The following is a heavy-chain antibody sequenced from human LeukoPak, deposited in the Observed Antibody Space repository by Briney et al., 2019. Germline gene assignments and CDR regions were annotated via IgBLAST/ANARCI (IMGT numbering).Heavy chain of an antibody. D-gene: IGHD2-2*01. CDR1: GFTFSSYS. CDR2: ISSSSSTI. CDR3: ARDASPCSSTSCYFSWGASVGFDY. Sequence: QPGGSLRLSCAASGFTFSSYSMNWVRQAPGKGLEWVSYISSSSSTIYYADSVKGRFTISRDNAKNSLYLQMNSLRAEDTAVYYCARDASPCSSTSCYFSWGASVGFDYWGQGTLVTVSS. V-gene: IGHV3-48*01. J-gene: IGHJ4*02.